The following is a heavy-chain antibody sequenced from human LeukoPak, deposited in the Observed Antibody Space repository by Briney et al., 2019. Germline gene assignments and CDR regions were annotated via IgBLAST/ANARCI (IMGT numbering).Heavy chain of an antibody. CDR1: GVIFSNYW. CDR2: INHDGSEK. D-gene: IGHD5-12*01. V-gene: IGHV3-7*04. Sequence: GGSLRLSCAASGVIFSNYWMNWVRQASGRGLEWVANINHDGSEKNYVDSVKGRFAISRDNGKNSVYLQMSSLRAEDAAVYYCVGGIGWLPDYWGQGTLVTVSS. CDR3: VGGIGWLPDY. J-gene: IGHJ4*02.